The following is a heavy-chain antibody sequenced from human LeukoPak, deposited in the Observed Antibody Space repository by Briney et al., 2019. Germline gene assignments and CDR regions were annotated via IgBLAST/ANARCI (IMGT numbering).Heavy chain of an antibody. CDR2: ISYDGSNA. CDR3: AAEGSLYYYDF. J-gene: IGHJ4*02. CDR1: GFIFNGYS. D-gene: IGHD2-8*01. V-gene: IGHV3-30*03. Sequence: GRSLRLSCAASGFIFNGYSMHWIRQAPGKGQEWVAVISYDGSNAYYEDSVKGRFTISRDNSKYTVDLQMNSLRPEDTAVYYCAAEGSLYYYDFWGKGTLVTVSS.